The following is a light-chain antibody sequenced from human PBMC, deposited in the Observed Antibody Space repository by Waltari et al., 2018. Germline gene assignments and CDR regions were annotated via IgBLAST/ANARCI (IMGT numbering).Light chain of an antibody. CDR1: QSVGKS. CDR2: DAS. CDR3: QHYVTLPAT. J-gene: IGKJ1*01. V-gene: IGKV3-20*01. Sequence: EIVLTQSPGTLSLSPGERATLSCRASQSVGKSLAWYQHKPGQAPRLLIYDASSRATGLPDRFSGSGSGTDFSLTISRLEPEDFSVYYCQHYVTLPATFGQGTKVEV.